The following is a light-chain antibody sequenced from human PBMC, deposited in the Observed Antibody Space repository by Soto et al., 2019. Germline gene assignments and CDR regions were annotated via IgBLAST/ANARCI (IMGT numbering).Light chain of an antibody. J-gene: IGLJ1*01. CDR1: SSNIGSNT. CDR3: ATWDYSLNGHV. Sequence: QSVLTQSPSASGTPGQRVTISCSGSSSNIGSNTVSWYQQLPGTAPKLLIYSNNQRPSGVPDRFSGSKSGTSASLAIGGLQSEDEGDYYYATWDYSLNGHVFGTGTKVTVL. CDR2: SNN. V-gene: IGLV1-44*01.